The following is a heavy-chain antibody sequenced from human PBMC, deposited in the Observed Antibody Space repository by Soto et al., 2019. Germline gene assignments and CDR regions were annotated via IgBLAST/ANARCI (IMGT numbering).Heavy chain of an antibody. CDR2: MNPNSGNT. Sequence: ASVKVSCKASGYTFTSYDINWVRQATGQGLEWMGWMNPNSGNTGYAQKFQGRVTMTRDTSISTAYMELSSLRSEDTAVYYCARAYYDFWSGYYRQPYYYYGMDVWGQGTKVTVSS. CDR1: GYTFTSYD. J-gene: IGHJ6*02. CDR3: ARAYYDFWSGYYRQPYYYYGMDV. D-gene: IGHD3-3*01. V-gene: IGHV1-8*01.